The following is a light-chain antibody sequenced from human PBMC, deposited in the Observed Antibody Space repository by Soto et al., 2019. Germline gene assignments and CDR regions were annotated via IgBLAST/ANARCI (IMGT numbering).Light chain of an antibody. CDR2: DVS. Sequence: QSVLTQPASVSGSPGQSITISCTGTSSDVGGYNYVSWYQQHPGKAPKLMIYDVSNRPSGVSNRFSGSKSGNTASLTISGLQAEDEAYYYCSSYTSSSTLEVFGTGTKVTVL. J-gene: IGLJ1*01. CDR1: SSDVGGYNY. V-gene: IGLV2-14*01. CDR3: SSYTSSSTLEV.